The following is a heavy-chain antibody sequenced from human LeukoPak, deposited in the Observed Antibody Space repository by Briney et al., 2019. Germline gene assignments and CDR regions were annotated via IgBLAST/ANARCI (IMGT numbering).Heavy chain of an antibody. CDR1: GFTFSSYG. CDR3: AKELGIGDYYYGMDV. D-gene: IGHD7-27*01. Sequence: PGRSLRLSCAASGFTFSSYGMHWVRQAPGKGLEWVAVISYDGSNKYYTDSVKGRFTISRDNSKNTLYLQMNSLRAEDTAVYYCAKELGIGDYYYGMDVWGQGTTVTVSS. J-gene: IGHJ6*02. V-gene: IGHV3-30*18. CDR2: ISYDGSNK.